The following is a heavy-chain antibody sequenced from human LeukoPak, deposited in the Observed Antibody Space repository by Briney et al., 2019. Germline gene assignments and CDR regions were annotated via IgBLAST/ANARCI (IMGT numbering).Heavy chain of an antibody. CDR3: ARDPRWPTILGDHYYFDY. V-gene: IGHV1-46*01. D-gene: IGHD3-16*01. CDR2: INPSGGST. J-gene: IGHJ4*02. Sequence: VASVKVSCKASGYTFTSYYMHWVRQAPGQGLEWMGIINPSGGSTSYTQQFQGRVTMTTDTSTSTAYMELRSLRSDDTAVYYCARDPRWPTILGDHYYFDYWGQGTLVTVSS. CDR1: GYTFTSYY.